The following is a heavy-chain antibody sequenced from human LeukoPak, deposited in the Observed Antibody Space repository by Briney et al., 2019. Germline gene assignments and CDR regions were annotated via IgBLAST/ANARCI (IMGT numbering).Heavy chain of an antibody. J-gene: IGHJ4*02. V-gene: IGHV5-51*01. CDR3: ARSSAWDVYFFDS. CDR2: IYGGDSDT. Sequence: GESLTTSCKASGYSFISYWIAWVRQMPGQGLGWMGIIYGGDSDTRYSPSFQGQVTISADKSLNTAYLQWSSLKASDTAKYYCARSSAWDVYFFDSWGQGTLVTVSS. CDR1: GYSFISYW. D-gene: IGHD3-22*01.